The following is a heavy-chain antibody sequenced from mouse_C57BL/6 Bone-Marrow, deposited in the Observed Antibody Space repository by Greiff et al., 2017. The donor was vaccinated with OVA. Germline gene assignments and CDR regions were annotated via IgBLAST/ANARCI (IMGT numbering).Heavy chain of an antibody. D-gene: IGHD2-4*01. CDR1: GYTFTSYD. J-gene: IGHJ2*01. CDR3: ARGDYDEKDYYFDY. CDR2: IYPRDGST. Sequence: QVQLQQSGPELVKPGASVKLSCKASGYTFTSYDINWVNQRPGQGLEWIGWIYPRDGSTKYNEKFKGKATLTVDTSSSTAYMELHSLTSEDSAVYCCARGDYDEKDYYFDYWGQGTTLTVSS. V-gene: IGHV1-85*01.